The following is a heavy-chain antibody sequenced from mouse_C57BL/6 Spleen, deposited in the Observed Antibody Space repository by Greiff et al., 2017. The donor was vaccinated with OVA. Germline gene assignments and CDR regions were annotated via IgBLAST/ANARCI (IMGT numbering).Heavy chain of an antibody. J-gene: IGHJ1*03. D-gene: IGHD1-1*01. Sequence: QVHVKQPGAELVKPGASVKLSCKASGYTFTSYWMQWVKQRPGQGLEWIGEIDPSDSYTNYNQKFKGKATLTVDTSSSTAYMQLSSLTSEDSAVYYCAGYYGSSYGYWYFDVWGTGTTVTVSS. V-gene: IGHV1-50*01. CDR3: AGYYGSSYGYWYFDV. CDR1: GYTFTSYW. CDR2: IDPSDSYT.